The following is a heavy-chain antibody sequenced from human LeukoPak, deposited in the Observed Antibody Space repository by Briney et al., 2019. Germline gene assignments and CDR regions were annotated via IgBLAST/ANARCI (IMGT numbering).Heavy chain of an antibody. CDR1: GFTFSSYA. J-gene: IGHJ4*02. Sequence: GGPLRLSCAASGFTFSSYAMSWVRQAPGKGLEWVSAISGSGGSTYYADSVKGRFTISRDNSKNTLYLQMNSLRAEDTAVYYCAKDYYIPTVILDYWGQGTLVTVSS. D-gene: IGHD4-17*01. V-gene: IGHV3-23*01. CDR2: ISGSGGST. CDR3: AKDYYIPTVILDY.